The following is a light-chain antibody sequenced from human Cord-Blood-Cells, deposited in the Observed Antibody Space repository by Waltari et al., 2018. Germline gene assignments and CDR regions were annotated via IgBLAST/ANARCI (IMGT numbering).Light chain of an antibody. CDR1: SGHSSYA. CDR3: QTWGTGIHWV. Sequence: QLVLTQSPSASASLGASVKLTCTLSSGHSSYAIAWHPQHPEKGPRYLMKLNSDGSHSKGDGIPDRFSGSSSGAERYLTISSLQSEDEADYYCQTWGTGIHWVFGGGTKLTVL. V-gene: IGLV4-69*01. CDR2: LNSDGSH. J-gene: IGLJ3*02.